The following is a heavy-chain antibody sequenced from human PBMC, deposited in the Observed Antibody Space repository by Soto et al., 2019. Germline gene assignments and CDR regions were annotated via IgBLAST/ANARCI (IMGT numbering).Heavy chain of an antibody. CDR1: GDSVSSNSAA. D-gene: IGHD6-13*01. Sequence: QALSLTCAISGDSVSSNSAAWNWIRQSPSRGLEWLGRTYYRSKWYYDHAVSLKSRITINPDTSKNQLSLQLNSVTPEDTAVYYCARDIAVAATLSYFDAWCQGNLVTVSS. V-gene: IGHV6-1*01. J-gene: IGHJ4*02. CDR3: ARDIAVAATLSYFDA. CDR2: TYYRSKWYY.